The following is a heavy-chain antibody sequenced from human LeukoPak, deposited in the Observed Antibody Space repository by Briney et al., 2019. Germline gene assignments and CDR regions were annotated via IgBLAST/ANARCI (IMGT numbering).Heavy chain of an antibody. CDR2: VYHSGST. CDR3: ASGGNRKSDY. J-gene: IGHJ4*02. V-gene: IGHV4-4*02. CDR1: GDSISSNKW. D-gene: IGHD4-23*01. Sequence: PSETLSLTCTVSGDSISSNKWWSWVRQPPEKGLEWIGEVYHSGSTNYNPSLKSRVTMSIDKSKNQFSLKLSSVTAADTAVYYCASGGNRKSDYWGQGTLVTVSS.